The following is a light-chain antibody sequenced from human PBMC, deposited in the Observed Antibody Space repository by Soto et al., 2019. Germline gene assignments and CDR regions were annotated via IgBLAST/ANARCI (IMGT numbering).Light chain of an antibody. V-gene: IGLV1-40*01. CDR2: GNN. J-gene: IGLJ2*01. CDR3: QSYDKSLRGVV. CDR1: SSNIGAGYG. Sequence: QSVLTQPPSVSGDPGQRVTISCTGRSSNIGAGYGVYWYQQLPGTAPKLLIYGNNNRPSGVPDRFSGSKSGTSASLAITGLQAEDEADYYCQSYDKSLRGVVFGGGTKLTVL.